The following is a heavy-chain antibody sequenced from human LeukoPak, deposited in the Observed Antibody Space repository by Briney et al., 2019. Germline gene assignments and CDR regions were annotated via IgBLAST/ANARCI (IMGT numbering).Heavy chain of an antibody. Sequence: SETLSLTCAVYGGSFSGYYWSWIRQPPGKGLEWIGEINHSGGTIYNPSLKSRVTISVDTSKDQFSLKLSSVTAADTAVYYCARWSCSGGSCYAFFDHWGQGTLVTVSS. CDR2: INHSGGT. V-gene: IGHV4-34*01. J-gene: IGHJ4*02. CDR1: GGSFSGYY. D-gene: IGHD2-15*01. CDR3: ARWSCSGGSCYAFFDH.